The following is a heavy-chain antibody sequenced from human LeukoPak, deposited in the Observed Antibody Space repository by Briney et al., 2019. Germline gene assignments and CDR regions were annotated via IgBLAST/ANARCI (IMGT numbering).Heavy chain of an antibody. CDR1: GGSFSGYY. CDR3: ARGVLRFQH. V-gene: IGHV4-34*01. Sequence: SETLSLTCAVYGGSFSGYYWSWIRQPPGKGLEWIGEVNHSGSTNYNPSLKSRVTISVDTSKNQFSLKLSSVTAADTAVYYCARGVLRFQHWGQGTLVTVSS. J-gene: IGHJ1*01. CDR2: VNHSGST.